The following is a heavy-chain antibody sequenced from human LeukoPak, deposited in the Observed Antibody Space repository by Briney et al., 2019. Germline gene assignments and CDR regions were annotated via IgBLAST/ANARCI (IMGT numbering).Heavy chain of an antibody. CDR3: ARAGGLSRTRVTVGP. Sequence: GASVKVSCKASGYTFTGYYMHWVRQAPGQGLEWMGWINPNSGGTNYAQKFQGRVTMTRDTSISTAYMELSRLRSDDTAVYYCARAGGLSRTRVTVGPWGQGTLVTVSS. J-gene: IGHJ5*02. CDR2: INPNSGGT. D-gene: IGHD1-20*01. CDR1: GYTFTGYY. V-gene: IGHV1-2*02.